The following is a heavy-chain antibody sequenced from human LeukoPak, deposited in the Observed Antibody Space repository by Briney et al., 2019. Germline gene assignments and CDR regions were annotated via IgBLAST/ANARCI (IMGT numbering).Heavy chain of an antibody. V-gene: IGHV3-23*01. CDR3: ASSSSYGDSYYYYMDV. CDR1: GFTFSSYA. CDR2: ISGSGGST. D-gene: IGHD3-16*01. J-gene: IGHJ6*03. Sequence: GGSLRLSCAASGFTFSSYAMSWVRQAPGKGLEWVSAISGSGGSTYYADSVKGRFTISRDNSKNTLYLQMNSLRAEDTAVYYCASSSSYGDSYYYYMDVWGKGTTVTVSS.